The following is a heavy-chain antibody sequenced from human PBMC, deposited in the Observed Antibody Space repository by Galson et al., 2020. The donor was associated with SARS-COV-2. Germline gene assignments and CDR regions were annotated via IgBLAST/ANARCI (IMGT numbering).Heavy chain of an antibody. J-gene: IGHJ6*03. D-gene: IGHD1-26*01. CDR1: GGSISSSSYY. V-gene: IGHV4-39*07. CDR3: ARAWELLDYYMDV. Sequence: SQTLSLTCTVSGGSISSSSYYWGWIRQPPGKGLEWIGSIYYSGSTYYNPSLKSRVTISVDTSKNQFSLKLSSVTAADTAVYYCARAWELLDYYMDVWGKGTTVTVSS. CDR2: IYYSGST.